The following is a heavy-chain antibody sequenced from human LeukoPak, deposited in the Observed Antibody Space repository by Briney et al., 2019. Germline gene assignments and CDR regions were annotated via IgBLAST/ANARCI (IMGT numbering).Heavy chain of an antibody. CDR2: IGTAGEI. J-gene: IGHJ2*01. CDR1: GFTFSSYD. D-gene: IGHD6-13*01. Sequence: GGSLRLSCAASGFTFSSYDIHWVRQATGKGLEWVSGIGTAGEIYYPGSVKGRFAISRENAKNSLYLQMNSLRAGDTAVYYCARAAYSSTWYSRYFDLWGRGTLVTVSS. V-gene: IGHV3-13*01. CDR3: ARAAYSSTWYSRYFDL.